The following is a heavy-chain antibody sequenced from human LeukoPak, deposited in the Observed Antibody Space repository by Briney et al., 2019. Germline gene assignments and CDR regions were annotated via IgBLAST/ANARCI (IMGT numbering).Heavy chain of an antibody. CDR1: GGSISSGDYY. CDR3: ASRVSLEAFDI. D-gene: IGHD3-3*01. J-gene: IGHJ3*02. Sequence: SETLSLTCTVSGGSISSGDYYWSWIRQPPGKGLEWIGYIYYSGSTYYNPSLKSRVTISVDTSKNQFSLKLSSVTAADTAVYYCASRVSLEAFDIWGQGTMVTVSS. CDR2: IYYSGST. V-gene: IGHV4-30-4*01.